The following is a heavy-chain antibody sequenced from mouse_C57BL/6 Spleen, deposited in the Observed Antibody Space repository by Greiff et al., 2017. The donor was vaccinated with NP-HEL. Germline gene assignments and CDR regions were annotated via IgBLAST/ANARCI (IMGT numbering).Heavy chain of an antibody. Sequence: VQLQQPGAELVMPGASVKLSCKASGYTFTSYWMHWVKQRPGQGLEWIGEIDPSDSYTNYNQKFKGKSTLTVDKSSSTAYMQLSSLTSEDSAVYYCARYGSSSRYFDVWGTGTTVTVSS. CDR3: ARYGSSSRYFDV. CDR2: IDPSDSYT. D-gene: IGHD1-1*01. V-gene: IGHV1-69*01. J-gene: IGHJ1*03. CDR1: GYTFTSYW.